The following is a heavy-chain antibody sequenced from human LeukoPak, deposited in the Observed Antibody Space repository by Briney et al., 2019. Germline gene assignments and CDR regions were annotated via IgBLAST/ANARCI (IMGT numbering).Heavy chain of an antibody. CDR2: ITSSSGSI. CDR1: GVTFSSYD. D-gene: IGHD5-12*01. J-gene: IGHJ4*02. CDR3: AREAYTGFDLEAFDS. Sequence: PGGSLRLSCTASGVTFSSYDMNWVRQAPGKGLEWVSSITSSSGSIYYADSVKGRFTISRDNAKSSLYLQMNSLRVEDTAVYYCAREAYTGFDLEAFDSWGQGTRVTVSS. V-gene: IGHV3-21*06.